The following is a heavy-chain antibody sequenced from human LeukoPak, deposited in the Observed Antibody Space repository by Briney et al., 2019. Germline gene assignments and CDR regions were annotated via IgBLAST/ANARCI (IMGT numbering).Heavy chain of an antibody. D-gene: IGHD4-17*01. CDR2: IYSGGST. V-gene: IGHV3-53*01. CDR3: ARENGDYADAFDI. Sequence: PGGSLRLSCAASGFSVNSNYMSWVRQAPGKGLEWVLVIYSGGSTYYADSVQGRFTISRDNAKSSLYLQMNSLRAEDTAVYYCARENGDYADAFDIWGQGTMVTVSS. CDR1: GFSVNSNY. J-gene: IGHJ3*02.